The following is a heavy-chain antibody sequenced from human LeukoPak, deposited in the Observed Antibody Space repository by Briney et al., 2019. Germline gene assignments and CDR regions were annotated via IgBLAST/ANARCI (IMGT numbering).Heavy chain of an antibody. CDR3: AKDAPFLDYGGNWFDP. V-gene: IGHV3-30*18. J-gene: IGHJ5*02. Sequence: GGSLRLSCAASGFTFSSYGMHWVRQAPGKGLEWVAVISYDGSNKYYADSVKGRFTISRDNPKNTLYLQMNSLRAEDTAVYYCAKDAPFLDYGGNWFDPWGQGTLVTVSS. CDR1: GFTFSSYG. D-gene: IGHD4-17*01. CDR2: ISYDGSNK.